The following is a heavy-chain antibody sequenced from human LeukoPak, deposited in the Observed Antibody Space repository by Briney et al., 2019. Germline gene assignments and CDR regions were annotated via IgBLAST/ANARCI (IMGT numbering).Heavy chain of an antibody. CDR1: GFTFSSYS. CDR2: ISASSSSI. D-gene: IGHD5-18*01. J-gene: IGHJ6*02. Sequence: GSLRLSCAASGFTFSSYSMHWVRQAPGKGLEWVSSISASSSSIYYADSVKGRFTISRDNSKNTLYLQMNSLRAEDTAVYYCARESRGGLRGYSYGSTIYYGMDVWGQGTTVTVSS. V-gene: IGHV3-21*01. CDR3: ARESRGGLRGYSYGSTIYYGMDV.